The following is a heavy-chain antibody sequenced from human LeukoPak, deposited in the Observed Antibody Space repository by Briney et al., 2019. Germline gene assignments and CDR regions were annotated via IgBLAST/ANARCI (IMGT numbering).Heavy chain of an antibody. V-gene: IGHV4-38-2*02. CDR1: GYSISSGYY. J-gene: IGHJ4*02. CDR2: IYYSGST. CDR3: ARHRRGRYYYDSSGLIDY. D-gene: IGHD3-22*01. Sequence: SETLSLTCTVSGYSISSGYYWGWIRQPPGKGLEWIGSIYYSGSTYYNPSLKSRVTISVDTSKNQFSLKLSSVTAADTAVYYCARHRRGRYYYDSSGLIDYWGQGTLVTVSS.